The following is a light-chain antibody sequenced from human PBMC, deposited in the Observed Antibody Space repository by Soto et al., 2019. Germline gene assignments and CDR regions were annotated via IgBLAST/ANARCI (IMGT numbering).Light chain of an antibody. CDR1: SSDVGGYNY. J-gene: IGLJ1*01. CDR3: SSYASSSTYV. V-gene: IGLV2-8*01. Sequence: QSVLTQPPSASGSPGQSVTISCTGTSSDVGGYNYVSWYQQHPGKAPKLMIYEVSKRPSGVPDRFSGSKSGNTASLTVSGLQAEDEAEYYCSSYASSSTYVFGTGTKVTVL. CDR2: EVS.